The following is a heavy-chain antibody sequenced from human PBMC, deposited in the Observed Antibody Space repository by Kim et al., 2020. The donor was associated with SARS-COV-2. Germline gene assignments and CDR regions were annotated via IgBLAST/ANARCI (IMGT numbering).Heavy chain of an antibody. Sequence: PSLKSRVTIAVDTSKNQFSLKLSSVPAADTAVYYCARHPSGSYYSGFDYWGQGTLVTVSS. CDR3: ARHPSGSYYSGFDY. D-gene: IGHD1-26*01. J-gene: IGHJ4*02. V-gene: IGHV4-39*01.